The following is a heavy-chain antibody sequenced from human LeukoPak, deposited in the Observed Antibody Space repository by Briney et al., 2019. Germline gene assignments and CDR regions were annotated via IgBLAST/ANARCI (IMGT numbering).Heavy chain of an antibody. CDR1: GGSFSGYY. V-gene: IGHV4-34*01. Sequence: SETLSLTCAVYGGSFSGYYWSWIRQPPGKGLEWIGEINHSGGTNYNPSLKSRVTISVDTSKNQFSLKLSSVTAADTAVYYCATLEPLYCSGGSCFYGIPWGQGTLVTVSS. CDR2: INHSGGT. CDR3: ATLEPLYCSGGSCFYGIP. J-gene: IGHJ5*02. D-gene: IGHD2-15*01.